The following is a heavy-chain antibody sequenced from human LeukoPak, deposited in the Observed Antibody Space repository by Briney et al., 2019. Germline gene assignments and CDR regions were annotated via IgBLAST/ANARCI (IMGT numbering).Heavy chain of an antibody. Sequence: PGGSLRLSCAASGFTVSNNYMGWVRQAPGKGLEWVSVIYSGGTTYYADSVKGRVTISRDNSKNTVYLQMNRLRAEDTAVYYCARDQGSGYDPGLSFDYWGQGTLVTVSS. CDR1: GFTVSNNY. CDR3: ARDQGSGYDPGLSFDY. D-gene: IGHD5-12*01. J-gene: IGHJ4*02. V-gene: IGHV3-53*01. CDR2: IYSGGTT.